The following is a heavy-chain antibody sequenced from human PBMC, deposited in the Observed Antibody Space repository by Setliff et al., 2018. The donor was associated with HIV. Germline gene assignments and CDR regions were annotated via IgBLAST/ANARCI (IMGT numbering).Heavy chain of an antibody. CDR3: ARDYYDISGYIFFPGLPDY. D-gene: IGHD3-22*01. CDR2: INPNNGGT. CDR1: GYTFTGYY. J-gene: IGHJ4*02. V-gene: IGHV1-2*02. Sequence: GASVKVSCKASGYTFTGYYMHWVRQAPGQGLEGMGWINPNNGGTNYAQKFQGRVTMTRDTSISTAYMELSRLRSDDTAVYYCARDYYDISGYIFFPGLPDYWGQGTLVTVSS.